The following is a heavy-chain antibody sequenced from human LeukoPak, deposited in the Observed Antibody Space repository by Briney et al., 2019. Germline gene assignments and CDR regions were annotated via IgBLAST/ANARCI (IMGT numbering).Heavy chain of an antibody. D-gene: IGHD1-26*01. CDR2: INWNGGST. V-gene: IGHV3-20*04. Sequence: GGSLRLSCAASGFTFSSSAMSWVRQAPGKGLEWVSGINWNGGSTGYADSVKGRFTISRDNAKNSLYLQMNSLRAEDTALYYCARDRGPVGATTGFDYWGQGTLVTVSS. CDR3: ARDRGPVGATTGFDY. CDR1: GFTFSSSA. J-gene: IGHJ4*02.